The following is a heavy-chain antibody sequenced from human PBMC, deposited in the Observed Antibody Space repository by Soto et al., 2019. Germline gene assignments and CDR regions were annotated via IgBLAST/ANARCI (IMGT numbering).Heavy chain of an antibody. CDR1: GFTFSDHY. J-gene: IGHJ6*02. D-gene: IGHD4-17*01. V-gene: IGHV3-72*01. CDR3: ARGPASRVTTGYYYGMDV. CDR2: TRNKANSYTT. Sequence: EVQLVESGGGLVQPGGSLRLSCAASGFTFSDHYMDWVRQAPGKGLEWVGRTRNKANSYTTEYAASVKGRFTISRDASQNSLYLQMNGLKTEDTAVYYCARGPASRVTTGYYYGMDVWGQGTTVTVSS.